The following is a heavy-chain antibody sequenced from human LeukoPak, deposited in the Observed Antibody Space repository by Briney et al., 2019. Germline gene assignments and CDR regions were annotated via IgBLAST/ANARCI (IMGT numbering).Heavy chain of an antibody. V-gene: IGHV4-59*01. J-gene: IGHJ4*02. D-gene: IGHD2-2*01. CDR3: ARGGDIVVVPAAMEYYFDY. CDR2: IYYSWST. CDR1: GGPISSYY. Sequence: PSETLSLTCTVSGGPISSYYWSWLRRPPGKGLEGIGYIYYSWSTNYNPSLKSRVTISVDTSKNQFSLKLSSVTAADTAVYYCARGGDIVVVPAAMEYYFDYWGQGTLVTVSS.